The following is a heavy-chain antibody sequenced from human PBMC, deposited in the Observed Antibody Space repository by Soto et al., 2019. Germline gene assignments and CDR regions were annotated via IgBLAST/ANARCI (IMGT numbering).Heavy chain of an antibody. Sequence: PGGSLRLSCVAPGFNFGNFGMHWVRQAPGKGLEWLTVISNDENIKQDSVRGRFAIARDNSKNTLYLHLTSLRAEDTAIYYCARGLRGVLDYCGQGTLVTVSS. V-gene: IGHV3-33*01. CDR3: ARGLRGVLDY. J-gene: IGHJ4*02. CDR1: GFNFGNFG. D-gene: IGHD5-12*01. CDR2: ISNDENIK.